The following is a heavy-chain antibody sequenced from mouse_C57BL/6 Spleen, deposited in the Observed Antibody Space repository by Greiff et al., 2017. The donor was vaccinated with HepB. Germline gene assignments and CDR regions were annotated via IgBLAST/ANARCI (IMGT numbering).Heavy chain of an antibody. V-gene: IGHV5-17*01. D-gene: IGHD3-2*02. J-gene: IGHJ4*01. CDR2: ISSGSSTI. Sequence: EVKLMESGGGLVKPGGSLKLSCAASGFTFSDYGMHWVRQAPEKGLEWVAYISSGSSTIYYADTVKGRFTISRDNAKDTLFLQMTSLRSEDTAMYYCARPGQAYAMDYWGQGTSVTVSS. CDR1: GFTFSDYG. CDR3: ARPGQAYAMDY.